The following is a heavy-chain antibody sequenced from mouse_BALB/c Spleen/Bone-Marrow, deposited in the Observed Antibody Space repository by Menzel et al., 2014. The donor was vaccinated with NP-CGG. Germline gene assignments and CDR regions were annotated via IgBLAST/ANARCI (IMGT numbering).Heavy chain of an antibody. CDR1: GFTFSSFG. CDR3: ASSPYGYFDY. Sequence: EVQGVESGGGLVQPGGSRKLSCAASGFTFSSFGMHWVRQAPEKGLEWVAYISSGSSTIYYADTVKGRFTISRDNPKNTLFLQMTSLRSEDTATYYCASSPYGYFDYWGQGTTLTVSS. CDR2: ISSGSSTI. V-gene: IGHV5-17*02. J-gene: IGHJ2*01. D-gene: IGHD1-1*01.